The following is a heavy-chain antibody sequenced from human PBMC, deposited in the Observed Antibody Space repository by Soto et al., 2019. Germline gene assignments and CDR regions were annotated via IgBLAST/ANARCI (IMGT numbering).Heavy chain of an antibody. J-gene: IGHJ4*02. Sequence: QVQLQVSGPGLVKPSQTLSLTCTVSGDSFSSGDYKGSWIRQPPGKGLEWIGYTYYSGYTYNNPSLKSGLTMSVDTSKHQFSLRLSSVTAAVTAGYYCARSGDYGAFDYWGQGTLVTVS. CDR2: TYYSGYT. CDR3: ARSGDYGAFDY. V-gene: IGHV4-30-4*01. CDR1: GDSFSSGDYK. D-gene: IGHD4-17*01.